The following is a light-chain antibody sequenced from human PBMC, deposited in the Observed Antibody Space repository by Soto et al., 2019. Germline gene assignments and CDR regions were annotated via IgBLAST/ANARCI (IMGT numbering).Light chain of an antibody. V-gene: IGKV3-15*01. Sequence: KEMTHAPSTLSVSPGERVTLSCRASQSVSSNLAWYQQKPGQAPRLLIYGASTRDTGIPVRFSGSGSGTEFTLTISSLQSEDFAVYYCQQYDNWPLTFGQGTRLEIK. CDR3: QQYDNWPLT. CDR1: QSVSSN. CDR2: GAS. J-gene: IGKJ5*01.